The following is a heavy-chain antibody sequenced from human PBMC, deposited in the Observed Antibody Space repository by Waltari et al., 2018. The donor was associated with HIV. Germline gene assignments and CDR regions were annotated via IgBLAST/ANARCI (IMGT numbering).Heavy chain of an antibody. Sequence: QVQLQESGPGLVKASETLSLTCVVSGYSRRNGYFWGWIRQTPGTGLARIGTGFSIGNTYSNPSLKKRVSISRGTSRNHFSLDRMCVTSADTAVYHCARRDSYTDSSGDHGYFDHWGQGTLVTVPS. CDR2: GFSIGNT. J-gene: IGHJ4*02. D-gene: IGHD2-21*01. CDR3: ARRDSYTDSSGDHGYFDH. CDR1: GYSRRNGYF. V-gene: IGHV4-38-2*01.